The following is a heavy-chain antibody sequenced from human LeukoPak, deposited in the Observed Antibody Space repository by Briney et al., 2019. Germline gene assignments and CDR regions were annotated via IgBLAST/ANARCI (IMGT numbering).Heavy chain of an antibody. J-gene: IGHJ4*02. V-gene: IGHV5-51*01. CDR3: ARLTSSWSFDY. Sequence: PGESLKISRKGSGYSFTNYWIGWVRQMPGKGLEWMGIISPDGSDTRYSPSFQGQVTISADKSITTAYLQWSSLKASDTAMYYCARLTSSWSFDYWGQGTLVTVSS. CDR1: GYSFTNYW. CDR2: ISPDGSDT. D-gene: IGHD6-13*01.